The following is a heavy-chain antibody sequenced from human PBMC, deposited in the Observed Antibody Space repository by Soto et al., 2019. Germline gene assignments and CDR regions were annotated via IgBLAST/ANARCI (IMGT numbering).Heavy chain of an antibody. D-gene: IGHD2-2*01. J-gene: IGHJ4*02. Sequence: SETLSLTCTVSGGSVNSGSHYWSWIRQSPGKGLEWIGYIYCSGSTNYNPSLKSRVTISVDTSKNQFSLKLSSVTAADTAVYYCARSPFHCSSTSCYLFDYWGQGTLVTVSS. CDR3: ARSPFHCSSTSCYLFDY. CDR1: GGSVNSGSHY. V-gene: IGHV4-61*01. CDR2: IYCSGST.